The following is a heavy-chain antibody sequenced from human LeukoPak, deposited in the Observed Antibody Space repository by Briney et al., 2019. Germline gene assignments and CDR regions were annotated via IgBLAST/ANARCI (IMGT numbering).Heavy chain of an antibody. Sequence: GSLKLSLSASGFPFYNHWMNWFPPASGKGLERGANIDQHGTEENYVDSVEGRFTISRDNADNSLYLHMNSLRAEDTAVYYCATDRDTRWQNRFDSWGQGTQVTVSS. CDR2: IDQHGTEE. D-gene: IGHD1-14*01. J-gene: IGHJ4*02. V-gene: IGHV3-7*01. CDR1: GFPFYNHW. CDR3: ATDRDTRWQNRFDS.